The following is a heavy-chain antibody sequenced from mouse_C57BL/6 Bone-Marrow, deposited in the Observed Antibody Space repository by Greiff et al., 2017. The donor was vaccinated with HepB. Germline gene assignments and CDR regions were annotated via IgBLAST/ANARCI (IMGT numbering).Heavy chain of an antibody. CDR2: IYPGSGST. Sequence: VQLQQPGAELVKPGASVKMSCKASGYTFTSYWITWVKQRPGQGLEWIGDIYPGSGSTNYNEKFKSKATLTVDTSSSTAYMQLSSLTSEDSAVYYCKRWYYYGSSYYYAMDYWGQGTSVTVSS. J-gene: IGHJ4*01. V-gene: IGHV1-55*01. D-gene: IGHD1-1*01. CDR3: KRWYYYGSSYYYAMDY. CDR1: GYTFTSYW.